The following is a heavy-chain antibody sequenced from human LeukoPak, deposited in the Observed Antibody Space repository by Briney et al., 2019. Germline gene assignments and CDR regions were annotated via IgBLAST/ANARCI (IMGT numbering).Heavy chain of an antibody. J-gene: IGHJ3*02. V-gene: IGHV3-7*05. CDR1: GITLSSYW. CDR3: VRDQGAFDM. Sequence: GGSPRLSCAGSGITLSSYWMSWVRQAPGKGLEWVANIKQDASEKYFVDSLRGRFTISRDNAKNSLFLQMNSLRADDTAVYYCVRDQGAFDMWGHGTMVTVSS. CDR2: IKQDASEK.